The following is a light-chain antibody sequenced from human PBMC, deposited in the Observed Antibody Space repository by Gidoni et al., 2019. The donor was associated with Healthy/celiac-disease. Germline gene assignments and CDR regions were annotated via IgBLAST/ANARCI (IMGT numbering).Light chain of an antibody. CDR2: GAS. CDR1: QSVSSSY. J-gene: IGKJ4*01. V-gene: IGKV3-20*01. CDR3: QQYGSSPRLT. Sequence: EIVLPQSPGTLSLSPGERATLSCRASQSVSSSYLAWYQQKPGQAPRLLISGASSRATGIPDRFSGSGSGTDFTLTISRLEPEDFAVYYCQQYGSSPRLTFGGGTKVEIK.